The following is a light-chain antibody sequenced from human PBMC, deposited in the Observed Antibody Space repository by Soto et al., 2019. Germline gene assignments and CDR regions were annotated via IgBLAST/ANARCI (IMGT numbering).Light chain of an antibody. CDR3: QQYNSWLT. CDR2: GAS. CDR1: QSISSN. J-gene: IGKJ4*01. V-gene: IGKV3-15*01. Sequence: IVMTQSPATLSVSPGETATLFCRASQSISSNLAWYQQRPGPTPRLLIYGASTRATGIPARFSGGGSGTEFTLPIGSLQSEGFAVYYCQQYNSWLTFGGGTKVEIK.